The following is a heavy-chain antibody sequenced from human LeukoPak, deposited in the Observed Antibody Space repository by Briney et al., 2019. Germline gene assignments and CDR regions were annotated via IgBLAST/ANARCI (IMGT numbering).Heavy chain of an antibody. CDR1: GFTFRSFS. V-gene: IGHV3-21*03. CDR2: IFSSSTYI. CDR3: ARDFYDGFALDY. Sequence: GGSPRLSCAASGFTFRSFSMNWVRQAPGKGLEWVSFIFSSSTYIYYTDSVKGRFTISRDNARNSLYLQMDNLRAEDTGVYYCARDFYDGFALDYWGQGTLVTVSS. D-gene: IGHD2/OR15-2a*01. J-gene: IGHJ4*02.